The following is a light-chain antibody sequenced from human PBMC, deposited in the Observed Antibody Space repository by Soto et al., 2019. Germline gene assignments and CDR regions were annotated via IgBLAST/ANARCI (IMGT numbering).Light chain of an antibody. V-gene: IGKV1-39*01. CDR2: AVS. CDR1: QTVIRY. CDR3: QQSYSTLFT. Sequence: IQMTQFPSSLSASVGDRVTITCRAGQTVIRYLNWYQQKPGPAPNLLIYAVSNLQSGVPSRFSGSGFGTEFTLTISDLQPEDFATYYCQQSYSTLFTFGPGTKVEIK. J-gene: IGKJ3*01.